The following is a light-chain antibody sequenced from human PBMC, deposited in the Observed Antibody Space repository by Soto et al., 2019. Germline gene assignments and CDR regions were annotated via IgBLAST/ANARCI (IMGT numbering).Light chain of an antibody. CDR3: QQYNSYSPWT. CDR1: QSVSSY. V-gene: IGKV1-5*01. Sequence: DIQMTQSPSTLSAYVGDRVTITCRASQSVSSYLNCYQQKPGKAPKLLIYAASSLQSGVPSRFSGSGSGTEFTLTISSLQPDDFATYYCQQYNSYSPWTFGQGTKVDIK. CDR2: AAS. J-gene: IGKJ1*01.